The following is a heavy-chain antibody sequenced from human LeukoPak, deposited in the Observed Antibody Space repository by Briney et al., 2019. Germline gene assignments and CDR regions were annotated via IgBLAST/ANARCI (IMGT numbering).Heavy chain of an antibody. CDR3: ARDQGLYSGYDYGY. J-gene: IGHJ4*02. CDR2: IRYDGSNK. Sequence: GGSLRLSCAASGFTFSDYYMSWIRQAPGKGLEWVAFIRYDGSNKYYADSVKGRFTISRDNSKNTLYLQMNSLRAEDTAVYYCARDQGLYSGYDYGYWGQGTLVTVSS. CDR1: GFTFSDYY. V-gene: IGHV3-30*02. D-gene: IGHD5-12*01.